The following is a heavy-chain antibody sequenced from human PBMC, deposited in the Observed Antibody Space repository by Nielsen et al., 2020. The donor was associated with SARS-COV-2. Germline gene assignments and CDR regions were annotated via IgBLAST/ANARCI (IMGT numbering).Heavy chain of an antibody. CDR3: TKAHEDAFDI. V-gene: IGHV3-20*04. CDR2: INWNGGST. Sequence: GGSLRLSCAASGFTFDDYAMHWVRHAPGKGLEWVSGINWNGGSTGYADSVKGRFTISRDNAKNSLYLQMNSLRAEDTALYYCTKAHEDAFDIWGQGTMVTVSS. J-gene: IGHJ3*02. CDR1: GFTFDDYA.